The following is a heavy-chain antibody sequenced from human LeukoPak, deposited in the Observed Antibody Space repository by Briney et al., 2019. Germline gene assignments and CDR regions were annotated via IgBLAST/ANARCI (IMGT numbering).Heavy chain of an antibody. Sequence: GGSLRLSCAASGFTFSSYGMHWVRQAPGKGLEWVANIKEDGSDKNYVESMKGRFTISRDNAKNSVYLQMNSLRGEDTAVYYCARDAAYGYDRFDYWGQGTQATVSS. V-gene: IGHV3-7*01. J-gene: IGHJ4*02. CDR3: ARDAAYGYDRFDY. CDR1: GFTFSSYG. D-gene: IGHD5-18*01. CDR2: IKEDGSDK.